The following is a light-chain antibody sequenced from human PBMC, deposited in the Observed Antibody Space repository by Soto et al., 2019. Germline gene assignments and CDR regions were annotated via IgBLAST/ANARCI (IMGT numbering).Light chain of an antibody. CDR2: SNK. J-gene: IGLJ2*01. V-gene: IGLV1-44*01. CDR1: XSXXGSNT. Sequence: QLVLTQPPSASGTPGQRVTISCXXSXSXXGSNTVNCYQQLPGTAPKLLIYSNKQRPSGVPDRFSGSKSGTSASLAISGLQSEDEADYYCATWDDSLNGYVVFGGGTKVTVL. CDR3: ATWDDSLNGYVV.